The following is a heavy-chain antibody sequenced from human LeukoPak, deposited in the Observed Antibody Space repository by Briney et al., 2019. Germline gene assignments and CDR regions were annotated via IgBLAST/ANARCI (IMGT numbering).Heavy chain of an antibody. V-gene: IGHV4-4*07. CDR1: GGSISSYY. CDR3: ARGGIDYGDYEEAFDI. CDR2: IYTSGST. Sequence: SETLSLTCTVSGGSISSYYWSWIRQPAGKGLEWIGRIYTSGSTNYNPSLKSRVTMSVDTSKNQFSLKLSSVTAADTAVYYYARGGIDYGDYEEAFDIWGQGTMVTVSS. D-gene: IGHD4-17*01. J-gene: IGHJ3*02.